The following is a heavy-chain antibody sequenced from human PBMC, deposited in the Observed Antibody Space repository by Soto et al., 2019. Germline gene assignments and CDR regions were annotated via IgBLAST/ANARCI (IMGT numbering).Heavy chain of an antibody. CDR1: GGPISSGSYF. D-gene: IGHD6-19*01. Sequence: SETLSLTCTVSGGPISSGSYFWGWIRQPPGKGLEWIGSIYYSGSTSYNPSLRSRVTMSVDTSKNQFSLKLSSVSAADTAVYYCARHTGYSSGKRWFDPWGQGTLVTVSS. CDR3: ARHTGYSSGKRWFDP. J-gene: IGHJ5*02. V-gene: IGHV4-39*01. CDR2: IYYSGST.